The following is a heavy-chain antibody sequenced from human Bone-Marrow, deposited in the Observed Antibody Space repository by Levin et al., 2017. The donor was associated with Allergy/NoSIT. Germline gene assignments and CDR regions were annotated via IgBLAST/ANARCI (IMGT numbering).Heavy chain of an antibody. D-gene: IGHD3-16*02. Sequence: SCAVSGFSFHFFGMHWVRQAPGKGLEWVSFISYDGINKYYADSVKGRFTISRDNSKNTLYLQMNSLRAEDTAIYYCAEVYSDSVWETYRDALDAFHVWGQGTMVTVSS. J-gene: IGHJ3*01. CDR1: GFSFHFFG. V-gene: IGHV3-30*18. CDR3: AEVYSDSVWETYRDALDAFHV. CDR2: ISYDGINK.